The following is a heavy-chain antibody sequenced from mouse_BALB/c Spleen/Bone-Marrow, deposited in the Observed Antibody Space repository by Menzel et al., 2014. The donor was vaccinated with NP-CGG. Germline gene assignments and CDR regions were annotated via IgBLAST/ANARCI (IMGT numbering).Heavy chain of an antibody. CDR3: ARDMGGLLFDY. D-gene: IGHD2-3*01. J-gene: IGHJ2*01. V-gene: IGHV7-3*02. CDR1: GFTFTDYY. CDR2: IRNKAYGYTT. Sequence: EVKLMESGGGLVQPGGSLRLSCATSGFTFTDYYMNWVRQPPGKALEWLGFIRNKAYGYTTEYSASVKGRFTISRDNSQSILYLQMNTLRAEDSATYYCARDMGGLLFDYWGQGTTLTVSS.